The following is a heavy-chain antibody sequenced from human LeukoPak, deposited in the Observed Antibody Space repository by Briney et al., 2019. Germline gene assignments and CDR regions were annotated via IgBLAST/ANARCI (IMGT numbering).Heavy chain of an antibody. V-gene: IGHV3-23*01. J-gene: IGHJ1*01. CDR3: AKDLWLDYGDSH. Sequence: SGGSLRLSCAASGFTFSNYWMSWVRQAPGKGLEWVSAISGSGGSTYYADSVKGRFTISRDNSKNTLYLQMNSLRAEDTAVYYCAKDLWLDYGDSHWGQGTLVTVSS. CDR1: GFTFSNYW. CDR2: ISGSGGST. D-gene: IGHD4-17*01.